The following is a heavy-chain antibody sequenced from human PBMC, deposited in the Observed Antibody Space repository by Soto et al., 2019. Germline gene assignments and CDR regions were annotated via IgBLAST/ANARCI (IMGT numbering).Heavy chain of an antibody. CDR3: ARGVGSGSYYNQYNWFDP. J-gene: IGHJ5*02. CDR2: ISAYNGNT. V-gene: IGHV1-18*01. D-gene: IGHD3-10*01. CDR1: GYTFTSYG. Sequence: ASVKVSCKPSGYTFTSYGISWVRQAPGQGLEWMGWISAYNGNTKYAQKLQGRVTMTTDTSTSTAYMELRSLRSDDTAVYYCARGVGSGSYYNQYNWFDPWGQGTLVTVSS.